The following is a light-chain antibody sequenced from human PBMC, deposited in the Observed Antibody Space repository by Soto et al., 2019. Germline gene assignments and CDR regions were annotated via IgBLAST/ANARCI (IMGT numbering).Light chain of an antibody. CDR3: QSYDTGLSVV. CDR2: GNS. CDR1: SSNIGAYYD. Sequence: QSVLTQAPSVSGAPGQRVTISCTGSSSNIGAYYDVHWYQQLPGTAPKLLIYGNSNRPSGVPDRFSGSTSGNSAFLAITGLQAEDEAAYYCQSYDTGLSVVFGGGTKLTVL. J-gene: IGLJ2*01. V-gene: IGLV1-40*01.